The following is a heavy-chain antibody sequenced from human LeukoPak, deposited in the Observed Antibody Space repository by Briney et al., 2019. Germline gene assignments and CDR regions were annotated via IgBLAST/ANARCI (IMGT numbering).Heavy chain of an antibody. Sequence: SETLSLTCTVSGGSISSYYWSWIRQPPGKGLEWIGYIYYSGSTNYNPSLKSRVTISVDTSKNQFSLNLSSVTAADTAVYYCARWSGSVTARNYYYYMDVWGEGPRSPSP. CDR2: IYYSGST. V-gene: IGHV4-59*08. CDR3: ARWSGSVTARNYYYYMDV. CDR1: GGSISSYY. D-gene: IGHD6-6*01. J-gene: IGHJ6*03.